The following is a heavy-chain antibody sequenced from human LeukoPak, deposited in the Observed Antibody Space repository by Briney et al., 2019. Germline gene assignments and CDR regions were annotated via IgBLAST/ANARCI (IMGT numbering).Heavy chain of an antibody. CDR2: IKEDGSAK. V-gene: IGHV3-7*01. CDR3: ASGYLDDFWSGHF. J-gene: IGHJ4*01. D-gene: IGHD3-3*01. CDR1: GFTFSTHW. Sequence: GGSLRLSCVASGFTFSTHWMSWVRQVPGKGLEWVANIKEDGSAKYYVDSVKGRFTISRDNAKKSLYLQMISLRAEDSAVYYCASGYLDDFWSGHFWGQGTQVTVSS.